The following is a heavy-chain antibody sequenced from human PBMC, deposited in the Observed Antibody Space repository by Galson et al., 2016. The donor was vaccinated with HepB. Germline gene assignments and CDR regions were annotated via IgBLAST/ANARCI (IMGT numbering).Heavy chain of an antibody. CDR1: GFTFSAYG. CDR2: ISYDGSVK. CDR3: AKGLGSLEWLIYGMDV. J-gene: IGHJ6*02. V-gene: IGHV3-30*18. D-gene: IGHD3-3*01. Sequence: SLRLSCAASGFTFSAYGMHWVRQAPGKGLEWLAIISYDGSVKYSADSVKGRFTISRDNANNTVYLQMNSLRPEDTAVYYCAKGLGSLEWLIYGMDVWGQGTTVTVSS.